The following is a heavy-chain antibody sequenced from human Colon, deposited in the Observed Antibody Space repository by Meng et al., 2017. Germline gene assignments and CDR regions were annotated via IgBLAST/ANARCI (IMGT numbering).Heavy chain of an antibody. J-gene: IGHJ4*02. CDR1: GYTFTSYY. CDR3: ARDDQITMFDY. V-gene: IGHV1-46*01. Sequence: ASVNVSCKASGYTFTSYYMHWVRQAPGQGLEWMGIINPSGGSTSYAQKFQGRVTMTRDTSTSTVYMELSSLRSEDTAVYYCARDDQITMFDYWGQGTLVTVSS. CDR2: INPSGGST. D-gene: IGHD3-10*01.